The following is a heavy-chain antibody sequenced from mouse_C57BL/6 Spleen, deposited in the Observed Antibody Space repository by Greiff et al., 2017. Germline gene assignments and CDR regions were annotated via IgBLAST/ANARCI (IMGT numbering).Heavy chain of an antibody. J-gene: IGHJ3*01. V-gene: IGHV1-55*01. Sequence: QVQLQQPGAELVKPGASVKMSCKASGYTFTSYWITWVKQRPGQGLEWIGDIYPGSGSTNDNEKFKSKATLTVDTSSSKAYMQLSSLTSEDSAVYYCARSRGSSPAWFAYWGQGTLVTVSA. CDR3: ARSRGSSPAWFAY. D-gene: IGHD1-1*01. CDR1: GYTFTSYW. CDR2: IYPGSGST.